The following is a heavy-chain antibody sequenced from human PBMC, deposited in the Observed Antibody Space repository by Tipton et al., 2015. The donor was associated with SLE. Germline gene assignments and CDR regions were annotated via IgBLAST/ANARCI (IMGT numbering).Heavy chain of an antibody. J-gene: IGHJ1*01. Sequence: TLSLTCIVSGGSISSSNHYWGWIRQPPGKGLEWIGSIYYSGSTYYNPSLKSRVTILVDTSKNQFSLQLTSVTAADTAAYFCARHHRLVAAGTGHFHHWGQGTLVTVSS. V-gene: IGHV4-39*07. CDR1: GGSISSSNHY. D-gene: IGHD2-15*01. CDR2: IYYSGST. CDR3: ARHHRLVAAGTGHFHH.